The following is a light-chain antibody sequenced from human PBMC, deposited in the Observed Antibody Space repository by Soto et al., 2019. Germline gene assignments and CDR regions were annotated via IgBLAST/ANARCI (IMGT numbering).Light chain of an antibody. CDR1: LSVSSN. CDR2: GAS. J-gene: IGKJ5*01. V-gene: IGKV3-15*01. Sequence: IVMTQSSTPLSVSPGERATLSCRASLSVSSNLAWYQQKPGQAPRLLIYGASTRATGIPARFSGSGSGTEFTLTISSLQSEDFAVYYCQQYNNWPPITFGQGTRLEI. CDR3: QQYNNWPPIT.